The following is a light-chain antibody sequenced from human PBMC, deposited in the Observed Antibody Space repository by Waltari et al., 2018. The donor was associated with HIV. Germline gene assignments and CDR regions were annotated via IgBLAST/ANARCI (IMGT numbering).Light chain of an antibody. J-gene: IGLJ2*01. Sequence: QSVLTQPPSASGTAGQSVTISCSGRRSNIGTNFSFWYQQFPGPAPKLLIYKNNERFSGGPGRSSCSKSATSASRAISVRPSEDDSAYYCAAWDDNLVGHVVFGGGTNLTV. CDR2: KNN. CDR3: AAWDDNLVGHVV. CDR1: RSNIGTNF. V-gene: IGLV1-47*01.